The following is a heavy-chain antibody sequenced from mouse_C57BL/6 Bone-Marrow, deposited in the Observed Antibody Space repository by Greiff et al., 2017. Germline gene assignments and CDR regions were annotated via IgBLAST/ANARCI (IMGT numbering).Heavy chain of an antibody. CDR3: VSLNWDGAY. CDR1: GFSFNTYA. CDR2: IRSKSNNYAT. V-gene: IGHV10-1*01. Sequence: EVMLVESGGGLVQPKGSLKLSCAASGFSFNTYAMNWVRQAPGKGLEWVARIRSKSNNYATYYADSVKDRFTISRDDSESMLYLQMNNLKTEDTAMYYCVSLNWDGAYWGQGTLVTVSA. J-gene: IGHJ3*01. D-gene: IGHD4-1*02.